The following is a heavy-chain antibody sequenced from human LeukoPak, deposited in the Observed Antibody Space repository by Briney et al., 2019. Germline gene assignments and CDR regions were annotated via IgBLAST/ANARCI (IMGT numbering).Heavy chain of an antibody. CDR1: GGTFSSYA. J-gene: IGHJ4*02. D-gene: IGHD5-18*01. CDR3: ARSWDTAMVSYFDY. V-gene: IGHV1-69*13. Sequence: SVKVSCKASGGTFSSYAISWVRQAPGQGLEWMGEIIPIFGTANYAQKFQGRVTITADESTSTAYMELSSLRSEDTAVYYCARSWDTAMVSYFDYWGQGTLVTVSS. CDR2: IIPIFGTA.